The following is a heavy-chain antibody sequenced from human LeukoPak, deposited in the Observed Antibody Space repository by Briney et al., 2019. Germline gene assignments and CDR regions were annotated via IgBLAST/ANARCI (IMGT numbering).Heavy chain of an antibody. J-gene: IGHJ3*02. Sequence: GASVKLSCKASGYTFTGYYMHWVRQAPGQGLEWMGWINPNSGGTNYAQKFQGRVTMTRDTSISTAYMELSRLRSDDTAVYYCARASGYYYDSSGYLDAFDIWGQGTMVTVSS. V-gene: IGHV1-2*02. D-gene: IGHD3-22*01. CDR2: INPNSGGT. CDR1: GYTFTGYY. CDR3: ARASGYYYDSSGYLDAFDI.